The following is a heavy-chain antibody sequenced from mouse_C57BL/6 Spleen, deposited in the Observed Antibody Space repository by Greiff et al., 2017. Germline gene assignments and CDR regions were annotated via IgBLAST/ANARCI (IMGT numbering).Heavy chain of an antibody. CDR3: AREVYYVDY. CDR2: IYPGGGYT. Sequence: QVQLQQSGAELVRPGTSVKMSCTASGSTFTNYWIGWAKQRPGHGLEWIGEIYPGGGYTNYNEKFKGKAHLTEEKSSSTAYFQFSSRTSEDAAIYYCAREVYYVDYWGQGTPLTVSA. J-gene: IGHJ2*01. V-gene: IGHV1-63*01. CDR1: GSTFTNYW.